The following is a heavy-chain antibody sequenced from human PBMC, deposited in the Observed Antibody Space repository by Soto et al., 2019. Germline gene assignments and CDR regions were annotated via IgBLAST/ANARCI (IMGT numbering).Heavy chain of an antibody. J-gene: IGHJ5*02. D-gene: IGHD5-12*01. CDR2: IKDGGST. CDR3: PRGQEGIVATP. CDR1: GGSLTGYY. V-gene: IGHV4-34*01. Sequence: QVQLQQWGAGLLKPSETLSLTCAVNGGSLTGYYWSWIRQPPGKGLEWIGEIKDGGSTNYSPSLMWRDTISSHTPNPQFSPKLNSVTAADTAVSYCPRGQEGIVATPWDPGALVTVSS.